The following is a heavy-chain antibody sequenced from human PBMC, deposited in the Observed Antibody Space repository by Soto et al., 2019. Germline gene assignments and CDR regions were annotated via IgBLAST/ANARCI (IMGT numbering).Heavy chain of an antibody. CDR1: GFTFSSYA. V-gene: IGHV3-30-3*01. D-gene: IGHD2-2*01. CDR3: ARDRSSTYYYYRMDV. Sequence: QVQLVESGGGVVQPGRSLRLSCAASGFTFSSYAMHWVRQAPGKWLEWVAVISYDGSNKYYADSVKGRFTISRDNSKNTLYLQMNSLRAEDTAVYYCARDRSSTYYYYRMDVWGQGTTVTVSS. CDR2: ISYDGSNK. J-gene: IGHJ6*02.